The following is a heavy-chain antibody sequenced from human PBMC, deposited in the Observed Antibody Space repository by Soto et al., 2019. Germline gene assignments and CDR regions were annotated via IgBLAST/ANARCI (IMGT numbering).Heavy chain of an antibody. V-gene: IGHV3-23*01. CDR1: GFTFSSYA. CDR3: AKVRSTTIFDVVSLFDY. J-gene: IGHJ4*02. CDR2: ISGSGGTT. D-gene: IGHD3-3*01. Sequence: GGSLRLSCAASGFTFSSYAMSWVRQAPGKGLECVSTISGSGGTTYYADSVKGRFTISRDKHKNTLYLQRNRLRAEDTAGYFCAKVRSTTIFDVVSLFDYGGQGNLVTVSS.